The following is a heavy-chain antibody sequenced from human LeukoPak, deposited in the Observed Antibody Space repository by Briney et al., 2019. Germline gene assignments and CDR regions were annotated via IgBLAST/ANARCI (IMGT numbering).Heavy chain of an antibody. CDR3: ARDHCSGGSCYGSDAFDI. CDR1: GFSLSTTGVG. J-gene: IGHJ3*02. Sequence: LVKPTQTLTLTCTFSGFSLSTTGVGVGWIRQPPGKGLEWIGYIYYSGSTYYNPSLKSRVTISVDTSKNQFSLRLSSVTAADTAVYYCARDHCSGGSCYGSDAFDIWGQGTMVTVSS. CDR2: IYYSGST. V-gene: IGHV4-30-4*08. D-gene: IGHD2-15*01.